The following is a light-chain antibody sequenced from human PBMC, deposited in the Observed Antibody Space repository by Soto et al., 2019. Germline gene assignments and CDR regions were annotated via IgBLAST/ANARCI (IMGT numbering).Light chain of an antibody. Sequence: QSVLTQPPSVSGAPGQRVPISCTGSSPNIGAGSDVHWYQQLPGTAPKLLIYGNSNRPSGFPDRFSGSKSGTSASLAITGLQAEDEADYYCQSYDSSLSGSGVFGGGTKLTVL. CDR1: SPNIGAGSD. CDR3: QSYDSSLSGSGV. CDR2: GNS. J-gene: IGLJ2*01. V-gene: IGLV1-40*01.